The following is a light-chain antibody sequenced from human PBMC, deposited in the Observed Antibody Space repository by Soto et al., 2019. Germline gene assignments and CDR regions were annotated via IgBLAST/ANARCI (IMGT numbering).Light chain of an antibody. V-gene: IGKV1-39*01. CDR1: QSISTY. CDR2: AAS. Sequence: DIQMTQSPSSLSVSVGDRVTITCRASQSISTYLNWYQQKPGKAPNLLIYAASTLQSGVPSRFSGTGSGTDFTLTIGTLQPEDFATYYCQQSYSIPLTFGGGTKVEIK. J-gene: IGKJ4*01. CDR3: QQSYSIPLT.